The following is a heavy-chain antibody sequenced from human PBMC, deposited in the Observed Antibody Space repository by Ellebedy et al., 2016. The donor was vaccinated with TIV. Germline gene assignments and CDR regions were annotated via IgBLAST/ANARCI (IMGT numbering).Heavy chain of an antibody. CDR3: ARLRVSRGTTTGSKSRIYIYGMDI. V-gene: IGHV5-10-1*01. CDR2: IDPGDSSA. Sequence: GESLKISCKGSGYSFVDYWIIWVRQTPGKGLEWMGRIDPGDSSAKYNPSFRGHVTMSVDKSLTTAYLQWSTLEASDSGTYYCARLRVSRGTTTGSKSRIYIYGMDIWGQGTLVTVSS. D-gene: IGHD1-1*01. J-gene: IGHJ4*01. CDR1: GYSFVDYW.